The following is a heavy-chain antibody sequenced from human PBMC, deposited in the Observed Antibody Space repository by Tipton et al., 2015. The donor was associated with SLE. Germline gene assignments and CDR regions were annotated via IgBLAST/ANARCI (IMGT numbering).Heavy chain of an antibody. J-gene: IGHJ3*02. CDR1: GGSFSGYY. Sequence: TLSLTCAVYGGSFSGYYWSWIRQPPGKGLEWIGEINHTGITNYNPSLKSRVTISVDKSKNQFSLKLSSVTAADTAVYYCARDWFTDAFDIWGQGTMVTVSS. V-gene: IGHV4-34*01. CDR2: INHTGIT. D-gene: IGHD3-10*01. CDR3: ARDWFTDAFDI.